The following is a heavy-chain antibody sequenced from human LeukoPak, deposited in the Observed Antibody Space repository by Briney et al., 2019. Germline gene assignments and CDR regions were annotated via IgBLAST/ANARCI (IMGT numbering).Heavy chain of an antibody. CDR2: INPSGGST. CDR1: GYTFTNYY. D-gene: IGHD3-22*01. Sequence: ASVELSCKASGYTFTNYYMQWVRQAPGQGLEWMGLINPSGGSTSYAQTFQGRITMTWDTSTSTVYMELSSLRSEDTAVYYCARDPAYSSDTSGFDYWGQGTLVTVSS. V-gene: IGHV1-46*01. CDR3: ARDPAYSSDTSGFDY. J-gene: IGHJ4*02.